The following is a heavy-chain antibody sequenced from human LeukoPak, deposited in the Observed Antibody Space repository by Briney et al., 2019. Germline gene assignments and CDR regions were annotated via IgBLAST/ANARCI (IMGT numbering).Heavy chain of an antibody. CDR2: IYSDGTT. J-gene: IGHJ2*01. V-gene: IGHV3-66*01. CDR1: GFTVSCNY. D-gene: IGHD3-10*01. Sequence: GGSLRLSCAASGFTVSCNYMRWGRQAPGKGLGWASVIYSDGTTYYADSVKGRFTISRDNSKNTLYLQMDSLKAEDMAVYYCARMSVVRYWYFDLWGRGTLVTVSS. CDR3: ARMSVVRYWYFDL.